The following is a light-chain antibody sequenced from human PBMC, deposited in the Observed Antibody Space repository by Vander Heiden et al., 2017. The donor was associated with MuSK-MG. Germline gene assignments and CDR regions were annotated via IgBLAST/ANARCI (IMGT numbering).Light chain of an antibody. CDR1: QNIRTS. CDR3: QQSHSTPWT. CDR2: AAS. Sequence: DIQMTQSPPSLSASVGDRVTLSCRASQNIRTSLNWFQQKPGKAPKFLIYAASSLESGVPSRFSGSGSGTVFTLTINSLQPEDFATYYCQQSHSTPWTFGQGPSWKS. V-gene: IGKV1-39*01. J-gene: IGKJ1*01.